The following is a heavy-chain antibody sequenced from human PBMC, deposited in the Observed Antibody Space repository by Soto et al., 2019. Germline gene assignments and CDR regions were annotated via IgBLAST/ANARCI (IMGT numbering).Heavy chain of an antibody. J-gene: IGHJ4*02. D-gene: IGHD3-22*01. CDR2: IKQDGSEK. V-gene: IGHV3-7*03. CDR3: ARNRMIVVAHFDY. CDR1: GFTFSSYW. Sequence: PGGSPRLSCAASGFTFSSYWMSWVRQAPGKGLEWVANIKQDGSEKYYVDSVKGRFTISRDNAKNSLYLQMNSLRAEDTAVYYCARNRMIVVAHFDYWGQGTLVTVSS.